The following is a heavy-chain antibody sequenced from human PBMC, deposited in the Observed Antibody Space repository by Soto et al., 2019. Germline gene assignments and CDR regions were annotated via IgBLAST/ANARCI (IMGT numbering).Heavy chain of an antibody. CDR3: ARGEDDYGDYYFDY. Sequence: PSENLSLTCTVSGGSISSGDYYCSWIRQPPGKGLEWIGYIYYSGSTYYNPSLKSRVTILVDTSTNQFSLKLSSVTAADTAVYYCARGEDDYGDYYFDYWGQGTLVTVSS. J-gene: IGHJ4*02. CDR2: IYYSGST. V-gene: IGHV4-30-4*01. D-gene: IGHD4-17*01. CDR1: GGSISSGDYY.